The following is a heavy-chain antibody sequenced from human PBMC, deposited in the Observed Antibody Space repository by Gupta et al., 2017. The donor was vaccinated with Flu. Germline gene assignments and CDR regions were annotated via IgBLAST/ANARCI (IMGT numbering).Heavy chain of an antibody. CDR1: GFTFSSYA. V-gene: IGHV3-23*02. D-gene: IGHD2-15*01. CDR3: ANGGPDYCHASYAMDV. Sequence: EVQLLSSGGGLVQPGGSLRLSCAASGFTFSSYAMRWVRQAPGKGLECDAAISGSGDSKYSVYAGNCQCTLSRDNYKITPELTINRHSAEEQLGSYCANGGPDYCHASYAMDVWGQGTTVTVSS. CDR2: ISGSGDSK. J-gene: IGHJ6*02.